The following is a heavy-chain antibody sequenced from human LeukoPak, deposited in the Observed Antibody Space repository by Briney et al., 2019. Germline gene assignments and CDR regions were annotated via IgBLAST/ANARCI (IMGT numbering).Heavy chain of an antibody. CDR1: GYTLTELS. V-gene: IGHV1-24*01. Sequence: ASVKVSCKVSGYTLTELSMHWVRQAPGKGLEWMGGFDPEDGETIYAQKFQGRVTMTEDTSTDTAYMELSSLRSEDTAVYYCATDLYCSGGSCYGNDAFDIWGQGTMVTVSS. J-gene: IGHJ3*02. CDR2: FDPEDGET. D-gene: IGHD2-15*01. CDR3: ATDLYCSGGSCYGNDAFDI.